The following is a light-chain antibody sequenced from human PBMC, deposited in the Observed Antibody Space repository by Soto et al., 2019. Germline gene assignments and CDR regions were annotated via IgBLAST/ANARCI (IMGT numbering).Light chain of an antibody. V-gene: IGKV3-20*01. J-gene: IGKJ4*01. CDR2: GAS. Sequence: EIVLTQSPGTLSLSPGERATLSCRASQSVSSSYLAWYQQKPGQAPRLLIYGASSRASGIPDRFSGSGSGTYFTLTISRLESEDFAVYYCQQYGNSVTFGGGTKVEIK. CDR3: QQYGNSVT. CDR1: QSVSSSY.